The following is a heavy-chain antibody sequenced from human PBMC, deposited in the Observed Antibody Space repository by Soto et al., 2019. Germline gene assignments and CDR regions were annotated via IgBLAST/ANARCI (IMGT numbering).Heavy chain of an antibody. CDR2: IKQDGSEK. D-gene: IGHD1-26*01. Sequence: GGSLTLSCAASGFTFSSYWMRWVRQAPGKGLEWVANIKQDGSEKYYVDSVKGRFTISRDNAKNSLYLQMNSLRAEDTAVYYCARDPIGHGIVGATLFDYWGQGTLVTVS. J-gene: IGHJ4*02. CDR3: ARDPIGHGIVGATLFDY. CDR1: GFTFSSYW. V-gene: IGHV3-7*01.